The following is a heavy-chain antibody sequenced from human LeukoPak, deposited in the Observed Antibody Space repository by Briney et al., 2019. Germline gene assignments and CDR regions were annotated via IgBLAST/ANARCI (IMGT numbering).Heavy chain of an antibody. J-gene: IGHJ4*02. CDR3: ATTNRIVGATYYFDY. CDR1: GGSFSGYY. Sequence: SETLSLTCAVYGGSFSGYYWSWIRQPPGKGLEWIGEINHSGSTNYNPSLKSRVTISVDTSKNQFSLKLSSVTAADTAVYYCATTNRIVGATYYFDYWGQGTLVTVPS. D-gene: IGHD1-26*01. V-gene: IGHV4-34*01. CDR2: INHSGST.